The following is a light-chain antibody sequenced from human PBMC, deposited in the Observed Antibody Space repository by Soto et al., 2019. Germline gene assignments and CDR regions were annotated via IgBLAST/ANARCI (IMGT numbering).Light chain of an antibody. CDR2: KAS. CDR3: QQCNSYSRT. V-gene: IGKV1-5*03. Sequence: IQMTQSPSTLSASVGHRVTITFRAGQIIGTWLAWYQQKPGKVPKLLIYKASNLESGVPSRFSGSGSGTEFTLTISSLQPDDFATYYCQQCNSYSRTFGQGTKVDIK. J-gene: IGKJ1*01. CDR1: QIIGTW.